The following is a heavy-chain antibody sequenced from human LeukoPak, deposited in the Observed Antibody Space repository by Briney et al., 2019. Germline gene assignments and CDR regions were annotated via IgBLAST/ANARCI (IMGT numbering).Heavy chain of an antibody. CDR1: GFTFSSYA. Sequence: PGGSLRLSCAASGFTFSSYAMSWVRQAPGKGPEWVSAISGSGGSTYYADSVKGRFTISRDNSKNTLYLQMNSLRAEDTAVYYCAKAPRYFDWLSVDYWGQGTLVTVSS. V-gene: IGHV3-23*01. CDR3: AKAPRYFDWLSVDY. J-gene: IGHJ4*02. D-gene: IGHD3-9*01. CDR2: ISGSGGST.